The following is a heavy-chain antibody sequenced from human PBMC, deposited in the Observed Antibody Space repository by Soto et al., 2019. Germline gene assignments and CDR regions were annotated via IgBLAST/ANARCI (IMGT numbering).Heavy chain of an antibody. CDR2: VKSETDGGTT. J-gene: IGHJ4*02. CDR3: SHGYYQYFES. Sequence: PGGSLRLSCAVSGVTLTNVWMNWVRQAPGKGPEWVGRVKSETDGGTTDYAAPVKGRFTISRGDSENTLYLQMDSLKTEDTAIYYCSHGYYQYFESWGQGTLVTVSS. D-gene: IGHD5-18*01. V-gene: IGHV3-15*07. CDR1: GVTLTNVW.